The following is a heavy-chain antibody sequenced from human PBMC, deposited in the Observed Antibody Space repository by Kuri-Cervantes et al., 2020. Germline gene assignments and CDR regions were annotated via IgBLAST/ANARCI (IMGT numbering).Heavy chain of an antibody. D-gene: IGHD6-19*01. CDR2: IYPGDSDT. CDR1: GYSFTSYW. Sequence: KVSCKGSGYSFTSYWIGWVRQMPGKGLEWMGIIYPGDSDTRYSPSFQGQVTISADKSISTAYLQRSSLKASDTAMYFCARLPDSRGPLHFDYWGQGALVTVSS. V-gene: IGHV5-51*01. J-gene: IGHJ4*02. CDR3: ARLPDSRGPLHFDY.